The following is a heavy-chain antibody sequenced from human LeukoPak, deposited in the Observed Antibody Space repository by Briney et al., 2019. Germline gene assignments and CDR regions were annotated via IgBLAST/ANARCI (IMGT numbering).Heavy chain of an antibody. CDR2: IYPGDSGT. CDR3: ARPSRGIAVAGTDDAFDI. CDR1: GYSFTSYW. V-gene: IGHV5-51*01. D-gene: IGHD6-19*01. Sequence: GESLKISCKGSGYSFTSYWIGWVRQMPGKGLEWMGIIYPGDSGTRYSPSFQGQVTISADKSISTAYLQWSSLKASDTAMYYCARPSRGIAVAGTDDAFDIWGQGTLVTVSS. J-gene: IGHJ3*02.